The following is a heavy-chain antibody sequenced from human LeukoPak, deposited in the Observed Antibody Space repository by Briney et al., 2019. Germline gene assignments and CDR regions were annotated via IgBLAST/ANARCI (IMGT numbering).Heavy chain of an antibody. V-gene: IGHV4-34*01. Sequence: SETLSLTCDVNGGSFTGYYWSRIRQPPGKGLEWIGEINHSGDTYYNPSLKSRLTMSEDTSKNQLSLILTSVTAADTAVYYCSRGRKGSSSWYGMDVWGNGTTVIVSS. CDR3: SRGRKGSSSWYGMDV. D-gene: IGHD6-13*01. CDR1: GGSFTGYY. J-gene: IGHJ6*04. CDR2: INHSGDT.